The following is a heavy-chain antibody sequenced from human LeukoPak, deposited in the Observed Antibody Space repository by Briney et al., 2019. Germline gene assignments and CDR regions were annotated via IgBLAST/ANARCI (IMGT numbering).Heavy chain of an antibody. D-gene: IGHD2/OR15-2a*01. CDR2: IVVGSGNT. V-gene: IGHV1-58*01. J-gene: IGHJ4*02. CDR3: AVDVIYESD. CDR1: GFTFSNSA. Sequence: SVKVSRKASGFTFSNSAVQWVRQARGQRLEWIGWIVVGSGNTNYAQKFQERVTITRDMSTSTAYMELSSLRSEDTAVYYCAVDVIYESDWGQGTLVTVSS.